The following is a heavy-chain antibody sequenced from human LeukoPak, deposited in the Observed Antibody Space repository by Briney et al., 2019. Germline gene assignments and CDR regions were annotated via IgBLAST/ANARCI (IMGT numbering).Heavy chain of an antibody. J-gene: IGHJ5*02. Sequence: ASVKVSCTASGYTFTSYYMHWVRQAPGQGLEWMGIINPSGGSTSYAQKFQGRVTMTRDMSTSTVYMELSSLRSEDTAVYYCASEDVRDYDSSGYYYVGREGLDPWGQGTLVTVSS. CDR3: ASEDVRDYDSSGYYYVGREGLDP. D-gene: IGHD3-22*01. V-gene: IGHV1-46*01. CDR2: INPSGGST. CDR1: GYTFTSYY.